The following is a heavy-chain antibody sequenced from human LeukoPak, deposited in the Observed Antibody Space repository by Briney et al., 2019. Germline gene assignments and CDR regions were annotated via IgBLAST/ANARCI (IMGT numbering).Heavy chain of an antibody. D-gene: IGHD6-19*01. V-gene: IGHV3-23*01. CDR1: GFTFSSYA. Sequence: GGSLRLSCAASGFTFSSYAMSWVRQAPGKGLEWVSAISGNGGSKYYADSVKGRFTISRDNSKNTLYLQMNSLRAEDTAVYYCAKEGSGWYLPGWFDPWGQGTLVTVSS. CDR2: ISGNGGSK. J-gene: IGHJ5*02. CDR3: AKEGSGWYLPGWFDP.